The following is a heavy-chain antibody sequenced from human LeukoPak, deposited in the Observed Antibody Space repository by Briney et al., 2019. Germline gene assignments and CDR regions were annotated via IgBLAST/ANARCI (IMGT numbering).Heavy chain of an antibody. CDR3: ARSSCSGGSCYRGAVDY. CDR2: ISSSSSYI. CDR1: GFTCSSYS. V-gene: IGHV3-21*01. J-gene: IGHJ4*02. D-gene: IGHD2-15*01. Sequence: GGSLRLSCAASGFTCSSYSMNWVRQAPGKGLEWVSSISSSSSYIYYADSVKGRFTISRDNAKNSLYLQMNSLRAEDTAVYYCARSSCSGGSCYRGAVDYWGQGTLVTVSS.